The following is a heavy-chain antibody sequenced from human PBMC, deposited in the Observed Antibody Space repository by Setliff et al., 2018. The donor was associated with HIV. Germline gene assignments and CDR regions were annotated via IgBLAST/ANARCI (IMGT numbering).Heavy chain of an antibody. CDR1: GFDFTTYA. V-gene: IGHV3-23*01. J-gene: IGHJ4*02. CDR2: ISGPGATI. D-gene: IGHD3-16*01. CDR3: ANGNDRFEN. Sequence: PGGSLRLSCAASGFDFTTYAMTWLRQVPGKGLEWVSSISGPGATIFFADALKGRFTISRDNFQNTPYLQMNNLRAEDTAVYFCANGNDRFENWGQGTLVTVSS.